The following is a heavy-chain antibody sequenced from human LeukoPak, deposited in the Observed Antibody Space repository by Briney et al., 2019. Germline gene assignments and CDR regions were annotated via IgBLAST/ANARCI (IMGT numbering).Heavy chain of an antibody. V-gene: IGHV4-39*01. D-gene: IGHD4-17*01. J-gene: IGHJ5*02. CDR2: IYYSGST. CDR1: GGSISSSSYY. CDR3: ARLMGPLTTVRYNWFDP. Sequence: SETLSLTCTVSGGSISSSSYYWGWIRQPPGKGLEWIGSIYYSGSTYYNPSLKSRVTISVDTSKNQFSLKLSSVTAADTAVYYCARLMGPLTTVRYNWFDPWGQGTLVTVSS.